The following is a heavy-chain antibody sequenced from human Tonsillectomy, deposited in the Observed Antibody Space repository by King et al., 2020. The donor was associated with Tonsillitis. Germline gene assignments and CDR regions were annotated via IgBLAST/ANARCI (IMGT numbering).Heavy chain of an antibody. CDR3: ARGGAFEL. J-gene: IGHJ3*01. CDR2: IYYSGST. Sequence: QLQESGPGLVKPSETLSLTCTVSGGSITSYYWSWIRQPPGKGLEWIGYIYYSGSTKYNPSLKSRVTISVDRSKNQISLRLSSVTAADTAVYYCARGGAFELWCQGTLVTVSS. V-gene: IGHV4-59*12. CDR1: GGSITSYY.